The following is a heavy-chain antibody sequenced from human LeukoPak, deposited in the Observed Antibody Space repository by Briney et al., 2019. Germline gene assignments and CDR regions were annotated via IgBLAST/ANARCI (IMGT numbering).Heavy chain of an antibody. J-gene: IGHJ3*02. CDR2: IKQDGSQK. CDR1: GFTFTDYS. D-gene: IGHD6-19*01. Sequence: GGSLRLSCAAAGFTFTDYSMNWVRQAPGKGLEYVANIKQDGSQKFYVDSVKGRFTISRDNAKNSMYLQMNSLGVEDTAVYYCARDRAVTWTGAVNIWGQRTMVTVSS. CDR3: ARDRAVTWTGAVNI. V-gene: IGHV3-7*01.